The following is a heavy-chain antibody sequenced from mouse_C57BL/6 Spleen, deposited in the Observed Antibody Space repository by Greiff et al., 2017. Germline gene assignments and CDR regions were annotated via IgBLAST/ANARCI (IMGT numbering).Heavy chain of an antibody. CDR3: TRDRDYGSSGDFAY. CDR2: ISSGGDYI. D-gene: IGHD1-1*01. J-gene: IGHJ3*01. Sequence: EVKLMESGEGLVKPGGSLKLSCAASGFTFSSYAMSWVRQTPEKRLEWVAYISSGGDYIYYADTVKGRFTISRDNARNTLYLQMSSLKSEDTAMYYCTRDRDYGSSGDFAYWGQGTLVTVSA. CDR1: GFTFSSYA. V-gene: IGHV5-9-1*02.